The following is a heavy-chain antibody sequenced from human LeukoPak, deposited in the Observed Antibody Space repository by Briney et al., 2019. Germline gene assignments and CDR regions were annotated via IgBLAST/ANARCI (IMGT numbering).Heavy chain of an antibody. Sequence: SETLSLTCTVSGGSISSYYWSRIRQPPGKGLEWIGYIYTSGSTNYNPSLKSRVTISVDTSKNQFSLKLSSVTAADTAVYYCARLGSDDGGYNWFDPWGQGTLVTVSS. J-gene: IGHJ5*02. D-gene: IGHD3-10*01. V-gene: IGHV4-4*09. CDR1: GGSISSYY. CDR3: ARLGSDDGGYNWFDP. CDR2: IYTSGST.